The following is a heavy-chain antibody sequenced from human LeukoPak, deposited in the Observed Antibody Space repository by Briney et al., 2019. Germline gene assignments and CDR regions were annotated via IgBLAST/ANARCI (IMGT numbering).Heavy chain of an antibody. J-gene: IGHJ4*02. CDR2: INPKGGDT. V-gene: IGHV1-2*02. CDR3: ARDTGQFDY. D-gene: IGHD4-11*01. CDR1: GYTFTGHY. Sequence: ASVKVSCKASGYTFTGHYMHWVRQAPGQGLEWMGWINPKGGDTRFAQRFQGRVSMTRGTSISTVFMELSRLRSDDTAVYYCARDTGQFDYWGQGTLVTVSS.